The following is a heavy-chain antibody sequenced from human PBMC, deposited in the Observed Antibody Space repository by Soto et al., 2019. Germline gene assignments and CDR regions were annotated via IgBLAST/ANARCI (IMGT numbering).Heavy chain of an antibody. CDR3: ARDWGYYYYYGMDV. V-gene: IGHV3-21*01. Sequence: GGSLRLSCAASGFTFGSYSMNWVRQAPGKGLEWVSSISSSSSYIHYADSVKGRFTISRDNAKNSLYLRMNSLRAEDTAVYYCARDWGYYYYYGMDVWGQGTTVTVSS. CDR1: GFTFGSYS. J-gene: IGHJ6*02. D-gene: IGHD3-16*01. CDR2: ISSSSSYI.